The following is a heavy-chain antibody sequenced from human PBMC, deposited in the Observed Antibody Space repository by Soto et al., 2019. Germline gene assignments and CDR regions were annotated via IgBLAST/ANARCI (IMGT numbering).Heavy chain of an antibody. CDR3: AHIPNYYQYDWFDP. CDR1: GFSLTTRGVG. J-gene: IGHJ5*02. CDR2: IYWDDDK. Sequence: QITLKESGPTLVKPTQTLTLTCTFSGFSLTTRGVGVGWIRQPPGKALECLALIYWDDDKRYSPSLQSRLSTIKRTXXNQVVLPLTNVDPVDTATYYCAHIPNYYQYDWFDPWGQGTLVSVSS. D-gene: IGHD3-16*01. V-gene: IGHV2-5*02.